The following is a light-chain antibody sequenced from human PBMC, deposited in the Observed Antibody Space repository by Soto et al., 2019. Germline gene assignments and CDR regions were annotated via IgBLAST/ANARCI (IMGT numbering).Light chain of an antibody. V-gene: IGKV1D-13*01. J-gene: IGKJ1*01. CDR3: QQFNNYLRT. CDR1: QGISSA. Sequence: AIQLTQSPSSLSASVGDRVTITCRASQGISSALAWYQQKPGKAPKLLIYDASSLESGVPSRFSGSGSGTDFTLTISSLQPEDFANYYCQQFNNYLRTFGQGTKVEIK. CDR2: DAS.